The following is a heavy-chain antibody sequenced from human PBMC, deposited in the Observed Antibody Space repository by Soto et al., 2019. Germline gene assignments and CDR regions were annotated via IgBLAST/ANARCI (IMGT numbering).Heavy chain of an antibody. Sequence: FGLTRVNQTQTFALSVTLAGFSLSNSGMCVSWIRQPPGKALEWLALIDWDDDKYYSTSLKTRLTISKDTSKNQVVLTMTNMDPVDTATYYCARTEDGYNAFAIWVQGTMVIVSS. D-gene: IGHD5-18*01. CDR1: GFSLSNSGMC. V-gene: IGHV2-70*01. CDR2: IDWDDDK. CDR3: ARTEDGYNAFAI. J-gene: IGHJ3*02.